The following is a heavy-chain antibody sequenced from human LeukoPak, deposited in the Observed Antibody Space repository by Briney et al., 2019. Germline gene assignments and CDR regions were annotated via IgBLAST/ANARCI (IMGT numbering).Heavy chain of an antibody. V-gene: IGHV3-33*01. Sequence: GGSLRLSCAASGFTFSSYGMQWVRQAPGKGLEWVAVIWYDGSNKYYADSVKGRFTISRDNSKNTLYLQMNSLRAEDTAVYYCARDGSGTATVYYYGMDVWGQGTTVTVSS. D-gene: IGHD6-13*01. CDR2: IWYDGSNK. J-gene: IGHJ6*02. CDR1: GFTFSSYG. CDR3: ARDGSGTATVYYYGMDV.